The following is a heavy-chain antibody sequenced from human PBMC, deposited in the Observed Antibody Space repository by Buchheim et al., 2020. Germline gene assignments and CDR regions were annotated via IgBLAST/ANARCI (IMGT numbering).Heavy chain of an antibody. J-gene: IGHJ6*02. CDR3: TRGPVEMATIPYYYYYGMDV. CDR1: GFTFSGSA. CDR2: IRSKANSYAT. Sequence: EVQLVESGGGLVQPGGSLKLSCAASGFTFSGSAMHWVRQASGKGLEWVGRIRSKANSYATAYAASVKGRFTISRDDSKNTAYLQMNSLKTEDTAVYYCTRGPVEMATIPYYYYYGMDVWGQGTT. D-gene: IGHD5-24*01. V-gene: IGHV3-73*02.